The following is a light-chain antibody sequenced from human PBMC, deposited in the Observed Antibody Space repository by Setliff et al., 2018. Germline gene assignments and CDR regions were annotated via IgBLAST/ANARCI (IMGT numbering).Light chain of an antibody. V-gene: IGLV2-11*01. J-gene: IGLJ2*01. CDR2: DVN. Sequence: QSVLTQPASVSGSPGQSVTISCTGTNNDVGAYNYVSWYQQHPGKAPKLMIYDVNKRPSGVPDRFSDSKSGNTASLTISGLQAEDEADYYCCSYAGSYTVIFGGGTKVTVL. CDR3: CSYAGSYTVI. CDR1: NNDVGAYNY.